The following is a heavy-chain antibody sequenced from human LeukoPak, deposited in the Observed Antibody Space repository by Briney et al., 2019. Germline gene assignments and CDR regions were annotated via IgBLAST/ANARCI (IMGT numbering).Heavy chain of an antibody. CDR2: INTYNGNT. CDR1: GYTFTSYG. D-gene: IGHD6-13*01. J-gene: IGHJ4*02. Sequence: GASVKVSCKASGYTFTSYGISWVRQAPGQGLEWMGWINTYNGNTNYAQKLQGRVTMTTDTSTSTAYMELWSLRSDDTAVYYCARDTLIHSSSWPLDYWGQGTRVTLSS. V-gene: IGHV1-18*01. CDR3: ARDTLIHSSSWPLDY.